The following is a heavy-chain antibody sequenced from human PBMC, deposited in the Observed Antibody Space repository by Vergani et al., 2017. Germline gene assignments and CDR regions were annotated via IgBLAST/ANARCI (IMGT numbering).Heavy chain of an antibody. CDR2: IITIFGTA. V-gene: IGHV1-69*13. J-gene: IGHJ6*02. CDR3: ARDSGSSSWYYDYYYGMDV. Sequence: QVQLVQSGAEVKKPGSSVKVSCKASGGTFSSYAISWVRQAPGQGLEWMGRIITIFGTAKYAQKFQGRVTITADESTSTAYMELSSLRSEDTAVYYCARDSGSSSWYYDYYYGMDVWGQGTTVTVSS. D-gene: IGHD6-13*01. CDR1: GGTFSSYA.